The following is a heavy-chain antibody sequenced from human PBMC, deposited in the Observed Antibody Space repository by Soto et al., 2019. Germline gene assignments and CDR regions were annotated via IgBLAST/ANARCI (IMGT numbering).Heavy chain of an antibody. J-gene: IGHJ6*02. CDR1: GFAFNSYA. Sequence: EVQLLESGGGLVQPGGSLRLACAASGFAFNSYAMTWVRQAPGKGLEWVSDISNSGVKTYYGESVKGRFTVSRDNSIKTVYLEMNTLRVADTAVYYGVKGATWNPRRGVDVGGQGTTVIVSS. CDR3: VKGATWNPRRGVDV. CDR2: ISNSGVKT. D-gene: IGHD1-1*01. V-gene: IGHV3-23*01.